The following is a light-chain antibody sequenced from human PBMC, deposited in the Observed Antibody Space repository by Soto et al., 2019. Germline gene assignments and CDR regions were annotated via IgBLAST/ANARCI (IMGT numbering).Light chain of an antibody. CDR1: SSNTGAGYD. CDR2: DNS. V-gene: IGLV1-40*01. Sequence: QLVLTQPPSVSGAPGQRVTISCTGSSSNTGAGYDVHWYQQLPGTAPKLLIYDNSNRPSGVPDRLSGSKSGTSASLAITGLQAEDEADYYCQSYDSSLSASVVFGGGTKLTVL. CDR3: QSYDSSLSASVV. J-gene: IGLJ2*01.